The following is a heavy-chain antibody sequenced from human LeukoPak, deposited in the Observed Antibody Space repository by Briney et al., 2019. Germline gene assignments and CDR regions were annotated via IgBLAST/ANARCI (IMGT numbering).Heavy chain of an antibody. J-gene: IGHJ4*02. Sequence: GGSLRLSCAASGFTFNTYAMSWVRQAPGKGLEWVSAISDSGGAIYYADSVKGRFTMSRDNSKNSLFLQMNSPRAEDTAVYYCARIGSAAFTDSWGQGTLVTVSS. CDR3: ARIGSAAFTDS. CDR1: GFTFNTYA. V-gene: IGHV3-23*01. D-gene: IGHD3-3*02. CDR2: ISDSGGAI.